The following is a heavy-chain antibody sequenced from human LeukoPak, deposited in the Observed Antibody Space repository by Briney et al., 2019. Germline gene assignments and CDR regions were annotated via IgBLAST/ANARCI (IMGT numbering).Heavy chain of an antibody. V-gene: IGHV4-59*12. D-gene: IGHD6-13*01. CDR3: AREPYSSSAYWFDP. CDR1: GGSISSYY. Sequence: SETLSLTCTVSGGSISSYYWSWIRRPPGKGLEWSGYIYYSGSTNYNPSLKSRVTISVDTSKNQFSLKLSSVTAADTAVYYCAREPYSSSAYWFDPWGQGTLVTVSS. CDR2: IYYSGST. J-gene: IGHJ5*02.